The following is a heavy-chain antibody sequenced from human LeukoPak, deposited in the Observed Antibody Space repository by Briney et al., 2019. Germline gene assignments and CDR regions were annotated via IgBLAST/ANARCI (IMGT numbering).Heavy chain of an antibody. D-gene: IGHD3-22*01. J-gene: IGHJ4*02. CDR2: ISYDGSNT. CDR3: AKDNAYYYDSSGYCYRRYFDY. V-gene: IGHV3-30*18. CDR1: GFTFSSYG. Sequence: GGSLRLSCAASGFTFSSYGIHWVRQAPGKGLEWVAIISYDGSNTYYADSVKGRFTISRDNSKNTLYLQMNSLRAEDTAVYYCAKDNAYYYDSSGYCYRRYFDYWGQGTLVTVSS.